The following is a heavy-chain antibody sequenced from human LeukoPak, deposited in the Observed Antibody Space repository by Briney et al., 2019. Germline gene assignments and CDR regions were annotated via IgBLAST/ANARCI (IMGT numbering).Heavy chain of an antibody. Sequence: PGGSLRLSCVASGFTFSSYWMSWVRQAPGKGLEWVANIKQDGSEKYHVDSVKGRFTISRDNAKNSLYLQMNSLRAEDTAVYYCARAIEVATRLHPFDYWGQGTLVTVSS. V-gene: IGHV3-7*01. J-gene: IGHJ4*02. CDR1: GFTFSSYW. D-gene: IGHD4-23*01. CDR2: IKQDGSEK. CDR3: ARAIEVATRLHPFDY.